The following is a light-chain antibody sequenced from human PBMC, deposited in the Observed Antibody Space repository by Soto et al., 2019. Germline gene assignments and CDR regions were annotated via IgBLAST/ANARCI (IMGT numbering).Light chain of an antibody. J-gene: IGLJ1*01. Sequence: QSALTQPASVSGSPGQSITISCTGTSSDVGGCNYVSWYKQHPGKAPKLMIYDVSNRPSGVSNRFSGSKSGNTASLTISGLQAEDEADYYCSSYTSSSTYVFGTGTKLTVL. CDR2: DVS. V-gene: IGLV2-14*01. CDR3: SSYTSSSTYV. CDR1: SSDVGGCNY.